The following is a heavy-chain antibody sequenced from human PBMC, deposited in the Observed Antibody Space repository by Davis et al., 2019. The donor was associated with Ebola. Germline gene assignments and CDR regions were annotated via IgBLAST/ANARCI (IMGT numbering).Heavy chain of an antibody. V-gene: IGHV4-59*11. D-gene: IGHD6-13*01. CDR3: ARGRGDYSSSWFSYYNGQDV. CDR2: IYSSGST. CDR1: GDSISSHY. J-gene: IGHJ6*02. Sequence: PGGSLRLSCTVSGDSISSHYWSWIRQPPGKALAWIGYIYSSGSTNYNPSLKSRVTISVDTSKKQVSLRLTSVTPADTAVYFCARGRGDYSSSWFSYYNGQDVWGQGTTVIVSS.